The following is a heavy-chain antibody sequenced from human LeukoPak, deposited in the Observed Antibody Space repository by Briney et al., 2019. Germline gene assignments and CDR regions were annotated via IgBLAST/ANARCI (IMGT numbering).Heavy chain of an antibody. CDR1: GGSIRSYY. V-gene: IGHV4-4*07. D-gene: IGHD2-15*01. CDR3: ARDCSGGSCDRPLDY. CDR2: IYTSGST. Sequence: PSETLSLTCTVSGGSIRSYYWGWIRQPAGKGLEWIGRIYTSGSTNYNPSLKSRVTMSVDTSKNQFSLKLSSVTAADTAVYYCARDCSGGSCDRPLDYWGQGTLVTVSS. J-gene: IGHJ4*02.